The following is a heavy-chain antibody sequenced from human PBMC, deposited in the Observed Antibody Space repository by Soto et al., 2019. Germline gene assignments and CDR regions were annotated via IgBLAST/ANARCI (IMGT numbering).Heavy chain of an antibody. CDR1: GGTFSSYS. CDR3: ARDGGRHSGGIDY. CDR2: IIPIFGTA. J-gene: IGHJ4*02. D-gene: IGHD1-26*01. V-gene: IGHV1-69*01. Sequence: QVQLVQSGAEVKKPGSSVKVSCKASGGTFSSYSINWVRQAPGQGLEWMGEIIPIFGTANYAQKCQGRVTRTADESTSTAYLERSSLRSEDTAVYYCARDGGRHSGGIDYWGQGTLVTV.